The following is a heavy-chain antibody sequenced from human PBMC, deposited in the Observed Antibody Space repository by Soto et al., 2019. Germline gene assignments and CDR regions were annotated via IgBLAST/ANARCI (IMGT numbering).Heavy chain of an antibody. CDR3: AREMTYCSSTSCYSQYLDY. V-gene: IGHV4-39*02. CDR1: GGSISSSSYY. J-gene: IGHJ4*02. Sequence: SETLSLTCTVSGGSISSSSYYWGWIRQPPGKGLEWIGSIYYSGSTYYNPSLKSRVTISVDTSKNQFSLKLSPVTAADTAVYYCAREMTYCSSTSCYSQYLDYWGQGTLVTVSS. D-gene: IGHD2-2*01. CDR2: IYYSGST.